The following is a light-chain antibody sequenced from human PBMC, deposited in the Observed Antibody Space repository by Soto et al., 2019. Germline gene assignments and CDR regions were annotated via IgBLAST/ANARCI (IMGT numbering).Light chain of an antibody. CDR3: QQADSFPLT. CDR2: AAS. CDR1: QDITTY. V-gene: IGKV1D-12*01. Sequence: DIQMTQSPSSVSASVGDRVIITCRASQDITTYLAWYQQKPGKAPNLLIYAASRLQRGVPSRFSASGSGAEFTLSSNSLQPEDFATYYCQQADSFPLTFGGGTKVEIK. J-gene: IGKJ4*01.